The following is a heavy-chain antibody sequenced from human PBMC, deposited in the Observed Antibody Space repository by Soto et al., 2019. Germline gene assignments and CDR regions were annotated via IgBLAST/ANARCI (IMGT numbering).Heavy chain of an antibody. CDR1: GGSISRGGYY. CDR3: ARELLGSTRVDY. J-gene: IGHJ4*02. D-gene: IGHD2-2*01. V-gene: IGHV4-31*03. Sequence: TLYFTSTVSGGSISRGGYYWSWIRQHPGKGLEWIGYIYYSGSTYYNPSPKSRVTISVDTSKNQFSLKLSSVTAADTAVYYCARELLGSTRVDYWGQGTLVTVSS. CDR2: IYYSGST.